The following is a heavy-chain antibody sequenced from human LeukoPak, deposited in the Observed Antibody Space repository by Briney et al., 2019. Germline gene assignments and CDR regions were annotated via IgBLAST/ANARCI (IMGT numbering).Heavy chain of an antibody. D-gene: IGHD3-3*01. CDR1: GYTFIDYY. Sequence: ASVKVSCKASGYTFIDYYMHWVRQAPGQGLEWMGEINPYNGDAKYAQKFQGRVTMARDTSINTVFMELSRLMSDDTAVYYCARLRYFGSGYPFDYWGQGTLVTVSS. V-gene: IGHV1-2*02. J-gene: IGHJ4*02. CDR3: ARLRYFGSGYPFDY. CDR2: INPYNGDA.